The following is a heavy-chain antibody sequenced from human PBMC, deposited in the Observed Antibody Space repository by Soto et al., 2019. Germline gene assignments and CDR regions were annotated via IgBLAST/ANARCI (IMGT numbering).Heavy chain of an antibody. V-gene: IGHV3-23*01. Sequence: PGGSLRLSCAASGFTFSSYWMSWVRQAPGKGLEWVSGLSDSGGSIYYADSVKGRFTISRDNSMNTLYLQMNTLRAEDTAIYYCAKVSSSWYAGFFDLWGQGTLVTVS. D-gene: IGHD6-13*01. CDR2: LSDSGGSI. CDR3: AKVSSSWYAGFFDL. CDR1: GFTFSSYW. J-gene: IGHJ4*02.